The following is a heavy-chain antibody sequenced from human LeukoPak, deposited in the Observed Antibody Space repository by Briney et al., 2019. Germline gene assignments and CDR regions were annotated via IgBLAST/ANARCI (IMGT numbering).Heavy chain of an antibody. J-gene: IGHJ5*02. CDR2: IIPILGIA. Sequence: KVSCKASGGTFSSYAISWVRQAPGQGLEWMGRIIPILGIANYAQKFQGRVTMTTDTSTSTAYMELRSLRSDDTAVYYCARDSVGIAAAGTWGQGTLVTVSS. D-gene: IGHD6-13*01. CDR3: ARDSVGIAAAGT. CDR1: GGTFSSYA. V-gene: IGHV1-69*04.